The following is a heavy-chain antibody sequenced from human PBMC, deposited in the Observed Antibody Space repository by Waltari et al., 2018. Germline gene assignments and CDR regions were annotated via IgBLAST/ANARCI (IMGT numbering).Heavy chain of an antibody. Sequence: QLVQSGAEVKKPGASVKVSCKASGYTFTSYGISWVRQAPGQGLEWMGWIVVGSGNTNYAQKFQERVTITRDMSTSTAYMELSSLRSEDTAVYYCAAVLTVLPYYYMDVWGKGTTVTVSS. CDR2: IVVGSGNT. CDR3: AAVLTVLPYYYMDV. J-gene: IGHJ6*03. V-gene: IGHV1-58*02. CDR1: GYTFTSYG. D-gene: IGHD2-8*02.